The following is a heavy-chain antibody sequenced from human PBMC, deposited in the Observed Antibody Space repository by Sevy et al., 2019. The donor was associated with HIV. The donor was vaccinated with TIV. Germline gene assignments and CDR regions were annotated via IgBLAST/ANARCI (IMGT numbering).Heavy chain of an antibody. CDR3: AKHCSHYFDNSGYGEAFDI. Sequence: SETLSLTCSVSGASISSTIYYWAWIRQSPGKGLEWFGSIHHSGCTYYNLSLKSRVTISVDTSKNQFSLKMNSVTAADTAVYYCAKHCSHYFDNSGYGEAFDIWGQGTKVTVSS. V-gene: IGHV4-39*01. CDR1: GASISSTIYY. D-gene: IGHD3-22*01. CDR2: IHHSGCT. J-gene: IGHJ3*02.